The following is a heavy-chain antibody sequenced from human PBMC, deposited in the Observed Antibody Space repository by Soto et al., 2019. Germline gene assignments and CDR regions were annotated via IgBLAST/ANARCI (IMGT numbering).Heavy chain of an antibody. V-gene: IGHV3-15*01. CDR1: GFTFSNAW. CDR3: TTDSVAGTIRDYYFDY. Sequence: GGSLRLSCAASGFTFSNAWMSWVRQAPGKGLEWVGRIKSKTDGGTTDYAAPVKGRFTISRDDSKNTLYLQMNSLKTEDTAVYYCTTDSVAGTIRDYYFDYWGQGTLVTVSS. J-gene: IGHJ4*02. CDR2: IKSKTDGGTT. D-gene: IGHD6-19*01.